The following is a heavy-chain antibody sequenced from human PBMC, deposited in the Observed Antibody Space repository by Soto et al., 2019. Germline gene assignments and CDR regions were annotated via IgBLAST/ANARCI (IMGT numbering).Heavy chain of an antibody. V-gene: IGHV3-53*01. CDR3: AKDSLPGRTYGDYVSWFDP. J-gene: IGHJ5*02. CDR1: GFIVSSSY. CDR2: IYSGGST. D-gene: IGHD4-17*01. Sequence: GGSLSLSCAASGFIVSSSYMSWVRQAPGKGLEWVSVIYSGGSTYYADSVKGRFTISRDNSKNTLSLQMNSLRAEDTAIYYCAKDSLPGRTYGDYVSWFDPWGQGTLVTVSS.